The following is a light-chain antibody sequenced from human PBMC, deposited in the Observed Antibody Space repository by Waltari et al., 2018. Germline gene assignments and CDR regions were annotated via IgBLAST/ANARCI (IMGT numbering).Light chain of an antibody. CDR1: RLRSSS. CDR3: NSRDSSGNHLV. J-gene: IGLJ2*01. Sequence: SSELTHDPAVSVALGQTVRITCQGDRLRSSSASWYQQKPGQAPVLVIYGKNDRPSGIPDRFAVSTSGTTNSLTITGAQAEDEADYYCNSRDSSGNHLVFGGGTKVTVL. V-gene: IGLV3-19*01. CDR2: GKN.